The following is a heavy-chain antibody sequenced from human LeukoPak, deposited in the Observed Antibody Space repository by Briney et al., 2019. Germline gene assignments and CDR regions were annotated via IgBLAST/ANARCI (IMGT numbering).Heavy chain of an antibody. CDR2: INPNSGGT. CDR1: GYTFTGYY. CDR3: ARDAYGMDV. Sequence: VASVKVSCKASGYTFTGYYMHWVRQAPGQGLEWMGWINPNSGGTNYAQKFQGRVTMTRDTSTSTVYMELSSLRSEDTAVYYCARDAYGMDVWGQGTTVTVSS. V-gene: IGHV1-2*02. J-gene: IGHJ6*02.